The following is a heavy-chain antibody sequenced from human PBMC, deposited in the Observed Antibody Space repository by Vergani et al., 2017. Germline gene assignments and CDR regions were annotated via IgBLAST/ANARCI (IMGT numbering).Heavy chain of an antibody. D-gene: IGHD3-22*01. CDR3: ARVRLDYYDSSGYYHYFDY. J-gene: IGHJ4*02. CDR2: IYHSGST. V-gene: IGHV4-30-2*01. Sequence: QLQLQESGSGLVKPSQTLSLTCAVSGGSISSGGYSWSWIRQPPGKGLEWIGYIYHSGSTYYNPSLKSRVTISVDRSKNQFSLKLSSVTAADTAVYYCARVRLDYYDSSGYYHYFDYWGPGTLVTVSS. CDR1: GGSISSGGYS.